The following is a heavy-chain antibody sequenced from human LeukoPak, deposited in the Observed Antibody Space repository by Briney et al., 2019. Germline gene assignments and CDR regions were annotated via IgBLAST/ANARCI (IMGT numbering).Heavy chain of an antibody. J-gene: IGHJ6*02. V-gene: IGHV1-18*01. CDR3: ARSHYYYDSSGYPTDYYYYYGMDV. D-gene: IGHD3-22*01. CDR2: ISAYNGNT. CDR1: GYTFTSYG. Sequence: GASVKVSCKASGYTFTSYGISWVRQAPGQGLEWMGWISAYNGNTNYAQKLQGRVTMITDTSTSTAYMELRSLRSDDTAVYYCARSHYYYDSSGYPTDYYYYYGMDVWGQGTTVTVSS.